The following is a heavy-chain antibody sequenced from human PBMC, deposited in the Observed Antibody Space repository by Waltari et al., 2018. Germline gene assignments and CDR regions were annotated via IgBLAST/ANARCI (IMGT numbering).Heavy chain of an antibody. CDR1: GGSISSSSYY. V-gene: IGHV4-39*01. CDR2: IYYSGST. CDR3: ARHGYFDWSGAFDI. Sequence: QLQLQESGPGLVKPSETLSLTCTVSGGSISSSSYYWGWIRRPPGKGLEWIGSIYYSGSTYYNPSLKSRVTISVDTSKNQFSLKLSSVTAADTTVYYCARHGYFDWSGAFDIWGQGTMVTVSS. D-gene: IGHD3-9*01. J-gene: IGHJ3*02.